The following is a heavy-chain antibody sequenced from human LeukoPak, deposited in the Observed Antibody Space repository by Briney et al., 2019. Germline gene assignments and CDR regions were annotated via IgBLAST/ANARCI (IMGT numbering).Heavy chain of an antibody. CDR2: IYYSGST. D-gene: IGHD3-22*01. CDR1: GASISSYF. Sequence: SETLSLTCTVSGASISSYFWSWIRQPPGKGLEWIGYIYYSGSTNYSPSLKSRVTISVDTSKNQFSLKLSSVTAADTAVYYCARIDSSGYYGWFDPWGQGTLVTVSS. V-gene: IGHV4-59*01. CDR3: ARIDSSGYYGWFDP. J-gene: IGHJ5*02.